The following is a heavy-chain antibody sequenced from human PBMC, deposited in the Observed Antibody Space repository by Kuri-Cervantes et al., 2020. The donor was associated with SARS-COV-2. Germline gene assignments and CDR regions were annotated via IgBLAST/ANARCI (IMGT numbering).Heavy chain of an antibody. CDR2: ISSNGDST. CDR1: GFTFSSYA. J-gene: IGHJ4*02. V-gene: IGHV3-64*01. Sequence: GESLKISCAASGFTFSSYAMHWVRQAPGKGLEYVSAISSNGDSTYYANSVKGRFTISRDNSKNTLYLQMGSLRAEDMAVYYCARKGQYCSSTSCYSNFDYWGQGTLVTVSS. CDR3: ARKGQYCSSTSCYSNFDY. D-gene: IGHD2-2*01.